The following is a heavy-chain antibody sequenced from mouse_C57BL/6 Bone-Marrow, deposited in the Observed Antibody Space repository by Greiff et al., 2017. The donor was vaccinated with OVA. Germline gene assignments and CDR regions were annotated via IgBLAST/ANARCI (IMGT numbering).Heavy chain of an antibody. V-gene: IGHV1-53*01. CDR3: ARSGTGAVAIDY. CDR1: GYTFTSYW. CDR2: INPSNGGT. Sequence: QVQLQQPGPELVKPGASVKLSCKASGYTFTSYWMHWVKQRPGQGLEWIGNINPSNGGTNYNEKFKGKATLTADKSSSTAYMQLSSLTSEDSAVYYCARSGTGAVAIDYWGQGTSVTVSS. J-gene: IGHJ4*01. D-gene: IGHD1-3*01.